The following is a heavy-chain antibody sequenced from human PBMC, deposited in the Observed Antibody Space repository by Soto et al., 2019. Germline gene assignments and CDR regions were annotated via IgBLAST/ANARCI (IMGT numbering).Heavy chain of an antibody. CDR1: GGSISSVGYY. Sequence: SETLCLTCTVSGGSISSVGYYCSCIRQHPGKGLEWIGYIYYSGSTYYNPSLKSRVTISVDTSRNQFSLNLTSVTAADTAVYYCAGQKLDVPAFFEFWGQGTLVTVSS. D-gene: IGHD3-16*01. CDR3: AGQKLDVPAFFEF. V-gene: IGHV4-31*03. CDR2: IYYSGST. J-gene: IGHJ4*02.